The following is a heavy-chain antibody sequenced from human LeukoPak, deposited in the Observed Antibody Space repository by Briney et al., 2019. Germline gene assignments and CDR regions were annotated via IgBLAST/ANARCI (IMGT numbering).Heavy chain of an antibody. D-gene: IGHD6-13*01. CDR2: ISGSGAST. V-gene: IGHV3-23*01. CDR1: GFSFSGYA. Sequence: GGSLRLSCASSGFSFSGYAMNWVRQAPGKWLELVSSISGSGASTFYADSVKGRFITSKDTPSNTVYLQMNSLRAEDTAVYYCAKGSRGYTNYFFDYWGQGTLVTVSS. CDR3: AKGSRGYTNYFFDY. J-gene: IGHJ4*02.